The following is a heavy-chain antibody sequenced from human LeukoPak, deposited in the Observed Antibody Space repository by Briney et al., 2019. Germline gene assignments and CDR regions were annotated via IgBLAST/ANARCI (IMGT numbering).Heavy chain of an antibody. J-gene: IGHJ3*02. V-gene: IGHV3-53*01. CDR3: AQLAPRWGAFDI. Sequence: GGSLRLSCAASGFTVSSNYMSWVRQAPGKGLEWVSVIYSGCSTYYADSVKGRFTISRDNSKNTLYLQMNSLRAEDTAVYYCAQLAPRWGAFDIWGQGTMVTVSS. CDR2: IYSGCST. CDR1: GFTVSSNY. D-gene: IGHD4-23*01.